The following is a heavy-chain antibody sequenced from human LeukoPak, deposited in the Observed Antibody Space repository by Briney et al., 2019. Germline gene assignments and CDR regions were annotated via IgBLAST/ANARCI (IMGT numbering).Heavy chain of an antibody. CDR2: ISSSSSYT. D-gene: IGHD1-26*01. CDR3: AVSRIVGAVDVFDM. Sequence: GGSLRLSCAASGFTFSDYYMSWIRQAPGKGLEWVSYISSSSSYTNYADSVKGRFTISRDNSKNTVSLQMNSLRDEDTAVYFCAVSRIVGAVDVFDMWGQGTMVTVSS. CDR1: GFTFSDYY. J-gene: IGHJ3*02. V-gene: IGHV3-11*06.